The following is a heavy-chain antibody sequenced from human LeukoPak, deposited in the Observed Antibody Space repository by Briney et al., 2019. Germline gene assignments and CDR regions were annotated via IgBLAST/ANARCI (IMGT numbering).Heavy chain of an antibody. CDR3: ASPPYCSSTSCAQFDP. J-gene: IGHJ5*02. Sequence: SETLSLTCAVSGYSISSGYYWGWIRQPPGKGLEWIGSIYHSGSTYYNPSLKSRVTISVDTSKNQFSLKLSSVTAADTAVYYCASPPYCSSTSCAQFDPWGQGTLVTVSS. D-gene: IGHD2-2*01. CDR2: IYHSGST. V-gene: IGHV4-38-2*01. CDR1: GYSISSGYY.